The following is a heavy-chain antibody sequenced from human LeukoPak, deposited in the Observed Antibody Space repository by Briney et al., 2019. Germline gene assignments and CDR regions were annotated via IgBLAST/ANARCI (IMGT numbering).Heavy chain of an antibody. CDR2: IKNDGSET. CDR3: ARGGGLDV. Sequence: GGSLRLSCEVSGFNFRDHWMDWVRQAPGKGLQWVGHIKNDGSETYYLDSLKGRFSISRDNTNNALYLQMNSLRVEDTAVYYCARGGGLDVWGQGATVTVSS. CDR1: GFNFRDHW. J-gene: IGHJ6*02. V-gene: IGHV3-7*03. D-gene: IGHD3-16*01.